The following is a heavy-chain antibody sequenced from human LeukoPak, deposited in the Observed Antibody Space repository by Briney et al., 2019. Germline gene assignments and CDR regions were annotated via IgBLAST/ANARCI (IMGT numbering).Heavy chain of an antibody. Sequence: ASVKVSCKASGYTFTSYGISWVRQAPGQGLEWMGWINPNSGGTNYAQKFQGRVTMTRDTSISTAYMELSRLRSDDTAVYYCARGDTRGCSSTSCYDLVVDYWGQGTLVTVSS. CDR2: INPNSGGT. D-gene: IGHD2-2*01. CDR3: ARGDTRGCSSTSCYDLVVDY. V-gene: IGHV1-2*02. CDR1: GYTFTSYG. J-gene: IGHJ4*02.